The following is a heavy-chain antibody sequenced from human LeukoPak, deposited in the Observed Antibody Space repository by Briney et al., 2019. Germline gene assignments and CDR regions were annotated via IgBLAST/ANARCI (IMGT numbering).Heavy chain of an antibody. D-gene: IGHD2-2*01. J-gene: IGHJ5*02. CDR1: GYTFTGYY. CDR2: INPNSGGT. CDR3: AKRNPAVVPAAKTPNWFDP. V-gene: IGHV1-2*02. Sequence: ASVKVSCKASGYTFTGYYMHWVRQAPGQGLEWMGWINPNSGGTNYAQKFQGRVTMTRDTSISTAYMELSRLRSDDTAVYYCAKRNPAVVPAAKTPNWFDPWGQGTLVTVSS.